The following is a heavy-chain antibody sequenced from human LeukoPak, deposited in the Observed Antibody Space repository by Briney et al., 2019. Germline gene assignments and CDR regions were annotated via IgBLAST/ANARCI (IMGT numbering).Heavy chain of an antibody. J-gene: IGHJ3*02. D-gene: IGHD3-22*01. V-gene: IGHV4-34*01. CDR2: INHSGGT. CDR1: GGSFSGYY. CDR3: ARGTPGRITMIVVVIEAAFDI. Sequence: PSETLSLTCAVYGGSFSGYYWSWIRQPPGKGLEWIGEINHSGGTNYNPSLKSRVTISVDTSKNQFSLKLSSVTAADTAVYYCARGTPGRITMIVVVIEAAFDIWGQGTMVTVSS.